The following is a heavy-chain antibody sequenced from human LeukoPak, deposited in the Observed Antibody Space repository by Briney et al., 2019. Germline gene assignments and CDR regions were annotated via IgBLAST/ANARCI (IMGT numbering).Heavy chain of an antibody. CDR3: AKDRESAYYYYMDV. V-gene: IGHV3-23*01. CDR2: ISGSGGST. J-gene: IGHJ6*03. CDR1: GFTFSSYA. Sequence: QAGGSLRLSCAASGFTFSSYAMSWVRQAPGKGLEWVSAISGSGGSTYYADSVKGRFTISRDNSKNTLYLQMNSLRAGDTAVYYCAKDRESAYYYYMDVWGKGTTVTVSS.